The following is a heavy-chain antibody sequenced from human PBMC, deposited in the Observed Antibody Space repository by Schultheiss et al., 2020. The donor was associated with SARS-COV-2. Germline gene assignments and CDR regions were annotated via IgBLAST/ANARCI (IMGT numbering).Heavy chain of an antibody. V-gene: IGHV4-59*01. CDR3: ARIVGATTGVDS. J-gene: IGHJ4*02. CDR1: GGSFSGYY. D-gene: IGHD1-26*01. CDR2: IYYSGSS. Sequence: ETLSLTCAVYGGSFSGYYWTWNRQPPGKGLEWIGYIYYSGSSSYNPSLKSRVTISIDRSKNQFSLKLSSVTAADTAVYYCARIVGATTGVDSWGQGTLVTVSS.